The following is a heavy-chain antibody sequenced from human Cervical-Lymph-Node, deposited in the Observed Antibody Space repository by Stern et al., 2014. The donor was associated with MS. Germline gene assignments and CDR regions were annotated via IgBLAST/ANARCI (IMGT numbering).Heavy chain of an antibody. D-gene: IGHD5-12*01. J-gene: IGHJ4*02. CDR2: IYYSGTT. CDR3: ARHDGWLPHY. Sequence: QLQLQESGPGLVKPSETLSLTCSVSGGSISRSTYYWGWIRQPPGKGLEWIGSIYYSGTTYYNPSLKSRVTIDTSTKPFSLRLTSVTAADTAVYYCARHDGWLPHYWSQGTLVTVSS. V-gene: IGHV4-39*01. CDR1: GGSISRSTYY.